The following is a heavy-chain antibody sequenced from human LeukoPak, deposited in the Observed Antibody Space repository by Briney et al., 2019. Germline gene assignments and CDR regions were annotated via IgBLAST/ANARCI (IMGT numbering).Heavy chain of an antibody. CDR1: GYSFTSYW. CDR2: IYPGDSDT. D-gene: IGHD6-19*01. V-gene: IGHV5-51*01. J-gene: IGHJ6*02. Sequence: GESLKISCKGSGYSFTSYWIGWVRQMPGKGLEWMGIIYPGDSDTRYSSSFQGRVTISADKSISTAYLQWSSLKASDTAMYYCARRVGAVADKEYYYYYGMDVWGQGTTVTVSS. CDR3: ARRVGAVADKEYYYYYGMDV.